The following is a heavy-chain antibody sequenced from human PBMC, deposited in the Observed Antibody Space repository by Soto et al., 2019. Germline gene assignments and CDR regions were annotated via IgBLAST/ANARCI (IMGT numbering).Heavy chain of an antibody. Sequence: GGSLRLSCAASGFTFSSYSMNWVRQAPGKGLEWVSSISSSSSYIYYADSVKGRFTISRDNAKNSLYLQMNSLRAEDTAVYYCARCLANGDYAFDYWGQGTLVTVSS. CDR2: ISSSSSYI. V-gene: IGHV3-21*01. D-gene: IGHD4-17*01. CDR1: GFTFSSYS. CDR3: ARCLANGDYAFDY. J-gene: IGHJ4*02.